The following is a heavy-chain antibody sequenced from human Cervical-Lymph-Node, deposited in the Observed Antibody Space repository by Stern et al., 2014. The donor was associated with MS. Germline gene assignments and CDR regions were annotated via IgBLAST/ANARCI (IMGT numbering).Heavy chain of an antibody. D-gene: IGHD1-1*01. Sequence: QLVQSGGGLVQPGGSLRLSCAASGFTFSNFWMHWVRQAPGKGLVWVSRINSYESSTAYADSVKGRFTISRDNAKDTLYLEMNGLRAEDTAVYYCVRGAAGTTSYIDSWGQGTLVTVSS. CDR2: INSYESST. V-gene: IGHV3-74*02. J-gene: IGHJ4*02. CDR1: GFTFSNFW. CDR3: VRGAAGTTSYIDS.